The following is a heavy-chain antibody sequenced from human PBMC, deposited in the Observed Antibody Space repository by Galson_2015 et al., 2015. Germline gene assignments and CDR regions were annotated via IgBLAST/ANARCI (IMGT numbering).Heavy chain of an antibody. V-gene: IGHV4-59*01. J-gene: IGHJ4*02. CDR1: GDSISGYY. D-gene: IGHD3-22*01. CDR2: IHYTGST. CDR3: ARRGVGTSGYYPV. Sequence: ETLSLTCTVSGDSISGYYWSWIRQPPGKGLEWIGYIHYTGSTDYNPSLKSRVSISVDTSKNQFSLKLSSVTAADTAVYYCARRGVGTSGYYPVWGQGTLVTVSS.